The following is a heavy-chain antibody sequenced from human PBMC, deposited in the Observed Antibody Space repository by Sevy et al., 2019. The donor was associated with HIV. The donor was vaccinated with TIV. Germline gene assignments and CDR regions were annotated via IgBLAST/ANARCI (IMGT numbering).Heavy chain of an antibody. CDR1: GYSFTSYW. D-gene: IGHD2-21*02. CDR2: IDPSDSYT. CDR3: ASYCGGDCSHTKDFDY. J-gene: IGHJ4*02. V-gene: IGHV5-10-1*01. Sequence: GESLKISCKGSGYSFTSYWISWVRQMPGKGLEWMGRIDPSDSYTNYSPSFQGHVTISADKSISTAYLQWSSLKASDTAMYYWASYCGGDCSHTKDFDYWGQGTLVTVSS.